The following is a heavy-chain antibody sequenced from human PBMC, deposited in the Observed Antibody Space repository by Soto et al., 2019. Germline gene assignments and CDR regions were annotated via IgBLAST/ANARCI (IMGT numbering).Heavy chain of an antibody. CDR2: INAGYGNT. J-gene: IGHJ4*02. CDR3: ARDTGDGTFDF. CDR1: VYTFMSYA. Sequence: GAPVNVTCKDSVYTFMSYARHWVHQAPGQRLEWMGWINAGYGNTKSSQKFQDRVTISRDTSASTAYMELTSLRSEDTAVYYCARDTGDGTFDFWGQGTLVTVSS. V-gene: IGHV1-3*01. D-gene: IGHD7-27*01.